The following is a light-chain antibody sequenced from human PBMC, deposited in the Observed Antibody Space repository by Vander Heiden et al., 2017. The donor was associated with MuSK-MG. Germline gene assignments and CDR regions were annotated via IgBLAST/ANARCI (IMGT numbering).Light chain of an antibody. J-gene: IGKJ2*01. CDR3: QQYKSFPYT. CDR2: KAS. Sequence: DIQMTQSPSTLSASVGDRVTITCRASQTIFSWLAWYQQKPGQAPKFLIYKASSLGSGVPSTFSGSGSGTEFTLTISSLQPDDFATYYCQQYKSFPYTFGQGTKLEI. CDR1: QTIFSW. V-gene: IGKV1-5*03.